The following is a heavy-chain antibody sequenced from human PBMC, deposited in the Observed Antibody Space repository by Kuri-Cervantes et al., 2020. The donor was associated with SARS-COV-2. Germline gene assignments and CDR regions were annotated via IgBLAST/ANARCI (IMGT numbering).Heavy chain of an antibody. CDR2: VRGKANNYAT. CDR1: GFLFSASA. Sequence: GGSLRLSCEVSGFLFSASAIHWVRQASGKGLEWVGRVRGKANNYATAYAASVKGRFTISRDDSKNMAYLQMNSLRAEDTAVYYCARSRYSSGWYSIAHDYWGQGTLVTVSS. D-gene: IGHD6-19*01. J-gene: IGHJ4*02. V-gene: IGHV3-73*01. CDR3: ARSRYSSGWYSIAHDY.